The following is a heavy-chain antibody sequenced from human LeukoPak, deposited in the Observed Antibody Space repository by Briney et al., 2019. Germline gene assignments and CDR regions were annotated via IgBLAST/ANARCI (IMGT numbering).Heavy chain of an antibody. CDR1: GASISSSY. CDR2: IYYSGST. J-gene: IGHJ4*02. D-gene: IGHD5-12*01. Sequence: PSGTLSLTCTVSGASISSSYWSWVRQPPGKRLEWIGFIYYSGSTNYNPSLKSRVTISVDTSKNQFSLKLSSVTAADTAVYYCARDDSSGFLDYWGQGTLVTVSS. CDR3: ARDDSSGFLDY. V-gene: IGHV4-59*01.